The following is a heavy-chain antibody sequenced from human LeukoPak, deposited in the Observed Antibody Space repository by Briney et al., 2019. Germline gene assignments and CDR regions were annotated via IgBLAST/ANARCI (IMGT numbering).Heavy chain of an antibody. CDR2: IYYSGST. V-gene: IGHV4-39*07. D-gene: IGHD2-21*01. Sequence: SETLSLTCTVSGGSISSSSYYWGWIRQPPGKGLEWIGSIYYSGSTYYNPSLKSRVTISVDTSKNQFSLKLSSVTAADTAVYYGARGRVGWEVVKRTYYMDVWGKGTTVTVSS. CDR3: ARGRVGWEVVKRTYYMDV. CDR1: GGSISSSSYY. J-gene: IGHJ6*03.